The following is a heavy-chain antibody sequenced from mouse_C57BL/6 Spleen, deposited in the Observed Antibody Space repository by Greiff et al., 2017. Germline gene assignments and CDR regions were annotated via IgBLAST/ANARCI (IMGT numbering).Heavy chain of an antibody. V-gene: IGHV14-3*01. CDR2: IDPASGNT. Sequence: VQLKQSVAELVRPGASVKLSCTASGFNIKNTYMHWVKQRPEQGLEWIGRIDPASGNTKYAPKFQGKATITADTSSNTAYLQLSSLTSEDTAIYYCARGIYDDYDGSYFDYWGQGTTLTVSS. J-gene: IGHJ2*01. D-gene: IGHD2-4*01. CDR1: GFNIKNTY. CDR3: ARGIYDDYDGSYFDY.